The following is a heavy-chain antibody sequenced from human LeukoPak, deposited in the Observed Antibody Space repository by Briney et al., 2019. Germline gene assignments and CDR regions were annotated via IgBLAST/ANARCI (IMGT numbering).Heavy chain of an antibody. CDR2: IYYSGST. CDR3: ARIIAAAGTIWFDP. V-gene: IGHV4-59*11. J-gene: IGHJ5*02. D-gene: IGHD6-13*01. CDR1: GGSISSHY. Sequence: SETLSLTCTVSGGSISSHYGSWIRQPPGKGLEWIGYIYYSGSTNYNPSLKSRVTISVDTSKNQFSLKLSSVTAADTAVYYCARIIAAAGTIWFDPWGQGTLVTVSS.